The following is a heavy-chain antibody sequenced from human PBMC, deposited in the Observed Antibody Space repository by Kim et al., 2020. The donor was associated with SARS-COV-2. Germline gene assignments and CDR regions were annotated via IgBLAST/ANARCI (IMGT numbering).Heavy chain of an antibody. CDR2: ISYSGNI. Sequence: SETLSLTCTVSRGSISSTNYYWGWIRQAPGKGLEWIGTISYSGNINYNPSLRSRVTISVDTSKNHFSLKLSSVTAADTAVYYCASDGRTDSWFYYWGQGTVVTVSS. J-gene: IGHJ5*01. CDR3: ASDGRTDSWFYY. V-gene: IGHV4-39*02. D-gene: IGHD1-26*01. CDR1: RGSISSTNYY.